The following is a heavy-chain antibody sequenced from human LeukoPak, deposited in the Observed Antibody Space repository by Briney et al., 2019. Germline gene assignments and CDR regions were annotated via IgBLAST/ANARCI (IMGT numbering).Heavy chain of an antibody. J-gene: IGHJ4*02. D-gene: IGHD3-10*01. Sequence: ASVKVSCKASGGTFSSYAISCVRQAPGQGLEWMAGIIPIFGTANYAQKFQGRVTITADESTSTAYMELSSLRSEDTAVYYCARGSLDYYGYYFDYWGQGTLVTVSS. V-gene: IGHV1-69*13. CDR3: ARGSLDYYGYYFDY. CDR1: GGTFSSYA. CDR2: IIPIFGTA.